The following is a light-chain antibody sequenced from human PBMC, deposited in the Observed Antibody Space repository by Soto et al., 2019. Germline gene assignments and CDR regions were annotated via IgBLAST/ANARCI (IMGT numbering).Light chain of an antibody. V-gene: IGKV3-20*01. CDR2: GTS. CDR1: QSVLSNY. J-gene: IGKJ2*01. CDR3: QQYGISPPGYT. Sequence: EIVLTQSPDTLSLSPGERATLSCRASQSVLSNYLAWYQQKPGQAPRLLIYGTSRRVTGIPDRFSGSGSGTEFTLSISTLAPGDFAMYYGQQYGISPPGYTFAQGTKL.